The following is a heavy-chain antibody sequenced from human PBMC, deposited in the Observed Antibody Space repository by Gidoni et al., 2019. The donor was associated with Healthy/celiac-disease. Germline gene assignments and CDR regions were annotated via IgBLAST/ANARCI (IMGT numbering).Heavy chain of an antibody. CDR1: GGSISSSSYY. CDR2: IYYSGST. CDR3: ARQLYSGYELGLDY. J-gene: IGHJ4*02. V-gene: IGHV4-39*01. Sequence: QLQLQESGPGLVKPSETLSLTCTVSGGSISSSSYYWGWIRQPPGKGLEWIGSIYYSGSTYYNPSLKSRVTISVDTSKNQFSLKLSSVTAADTAVYYYARQLYSGYELGLDYWGQGTLVTVSS. D-gene: IGHD5-12*01.